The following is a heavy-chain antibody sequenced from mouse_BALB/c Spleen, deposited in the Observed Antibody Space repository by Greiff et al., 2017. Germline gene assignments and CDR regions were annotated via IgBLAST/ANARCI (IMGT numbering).Heavy chain of an antibody. CDR1: GFSLTSYG. Sequence: QVQLKQSGPGLVQPSQSLSITCTVSGFSLTSYGVHWVRQSPGKGLEWLGVIWSGGSTDYNAAFISRLSISKDNSKSQVFFKMNSLQANDTAIYYCARSYYRYDVWFAYWGQGTLVTVSA. CDR3: ARSYYRYDVWFAY. D-gene: IGHD2-14*01. J-gene: IGHJ3*01. V-gene: IGHV2-2*02. CDR2: IWSGGST.